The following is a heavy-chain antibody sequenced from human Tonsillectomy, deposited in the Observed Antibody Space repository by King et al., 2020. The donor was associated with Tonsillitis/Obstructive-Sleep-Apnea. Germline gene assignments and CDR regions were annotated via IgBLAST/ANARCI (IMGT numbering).Heavy chain of an antibody. Sequence: VQLVESGGGVVQPGRSLRLSCAASGFTFSSYAMHWVRQAPGKGLEWVAVISYDGSNKYYADSVKGRFTISRDNSKNTLYVQMNSLRAEDTAVYYCARVGTNDYGERVEYWGQGTLVTVSS. J-gene: IGHJ4*02. CDR2: ISYDGSNK. CDR1: GFTFSSYA. V-gene: IGHV3-30*04. CDR3: ARVGTNDYGERVEY. D-gene: IGHD4-17*01.